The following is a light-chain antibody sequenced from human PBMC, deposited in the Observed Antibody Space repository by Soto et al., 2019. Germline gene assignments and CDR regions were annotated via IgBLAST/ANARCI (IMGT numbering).Light chain of an antibody. Sequence: DIQMTQSPSTLSASVGDRVSITCRASHRYLLAWHQQKPGKAPKSLINKASNLETVVPSRFNGSGSGTEFTLTISSLQPDDFATYFCQQYNTYPYTFGQGTKLEIK. CDR2: KAS. CDR3: QQYNTYPYT. CDR1: HRYL. V-gene: IGKV1-5*03. J-gene: IGKJ2*01.